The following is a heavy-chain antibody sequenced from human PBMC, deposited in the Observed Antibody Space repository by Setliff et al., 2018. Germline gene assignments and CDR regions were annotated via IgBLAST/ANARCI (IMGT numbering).Heavy chain of an antibody. CDR3: ARSPANGGHDAFDI. V-gene: IGHV3-21*01. J-gene: IGHJ3*02. CDR1: GFSFRTFS. D-gene: IGHD6-25*01. CDR2: ISPDSIHI. Sequence: PGGSLRLSCAASGFSFRTFSMHWVRQAPGKGLEWVSSISPDSIHIYYADSVKGRFTISRDNARDSLYLHMNSLGAEDTAVYYCARSPANGGHDAFDIWGQGTMVTVS.